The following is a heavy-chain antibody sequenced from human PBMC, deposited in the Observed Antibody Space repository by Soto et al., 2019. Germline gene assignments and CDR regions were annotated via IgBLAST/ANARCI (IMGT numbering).Heavy chain of an antibody. Sequence: SETLSLTCAFSGCSISSGGYSWSWIRQPPGKGLEWIGYIYHSGSTYYNPSLKSRVTISVDTSKNQFSLKLSSVTAADTAVYYCARDSIAVAGTGVDYWGQGTLVTVSS. D-gene: IGHD6-19*01. J-gene: IGHJ4*02. CDR1: GCSISSGGYS. V-gene: IGHV4-30-2*05. CDR3: ARDSIAVAGTGVDY. CDR2: IYHSGST.